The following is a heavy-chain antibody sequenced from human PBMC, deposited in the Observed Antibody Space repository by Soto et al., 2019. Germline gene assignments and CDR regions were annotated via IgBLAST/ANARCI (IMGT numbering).Heavy chain of an antibody. CDR3: ARGGHDFWSGPFDY. CDR2: IDSSGST. J-gene: IGHJ4*02. Sequence: QGQLQESGPGLVKPSETLSLTCSVSGGSISTYYCHWIRQPAGKGLEWIGRIDSSGSTNYSPSLKSRATMSVDTSKNQFSLKLTSVTAADTAVYYCARGGHDFWSGPFDYWGQGTLATVSS. CDR1: GGSISTYY. D-gene: IGHD3-3*01. V-gene: IGHV4-4*07.